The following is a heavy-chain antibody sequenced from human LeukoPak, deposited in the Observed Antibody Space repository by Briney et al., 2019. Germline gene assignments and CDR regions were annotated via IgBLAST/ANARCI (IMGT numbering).Heavy chain of an antibody. CDR2: INPNSGGT. V-gene: IGHV1-2*02. Sequence: ASVKVTCKASGYTFTGYYMHWVRQAPGQGLAWMGWINPNSGGTNYAQKFQGRVTMTRDTTISTAYMELSRLRSDDTAVYYWRRELLGSDLDYWGQGTLVTVSS. CDR1: GYTFTGYY. D-gene: IGHD1-26*01. CDR3: RRELLGSDLDY. J-gene: IGHJ4*02.